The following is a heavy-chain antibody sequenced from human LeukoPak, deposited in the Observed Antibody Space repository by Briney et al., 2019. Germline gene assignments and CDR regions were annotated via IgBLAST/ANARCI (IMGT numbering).Heavy chain of an antibody. CDR1: GFTFSSNC. Sequence: PGGSLRLSCATSGFTFSSNCLSWVRQAPGKGLDWVASIKRDGNDKYYVDSVKGRFSISRDNAKNSLYLQMNSLRAEDTAVYYCARGCLQPGYWGQGTLVTVSS. CDR3: ARGCLQPGY. V-gene: IGHV3-7*01. CDR2: IKRDGNDK. D-gene: IGHD5-24*01. J-gene: IGHJ4*02.